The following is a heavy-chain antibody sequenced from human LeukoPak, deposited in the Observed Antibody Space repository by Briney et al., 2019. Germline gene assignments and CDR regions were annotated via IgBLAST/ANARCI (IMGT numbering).Heavy chain of an antibody. Sequence: GGSLRLSCAASGFTFTNYWMHWVRQAPGKGLEWVSAISGSGGSTYYADSVKGRFTISRDNSKNTLYLQMNSLRAEDTAVYYCAKDVDTAMVSLFDYWGQGTLVTVSS. CDR3: AKDVDTAMVSLFDY. CDR2: ISGSGGST. V-gene: IGHV3-23*01. D-gene: IGHD5-18*01. CDR1: GFTFTNYW. J-gene: IGHJ4*02.